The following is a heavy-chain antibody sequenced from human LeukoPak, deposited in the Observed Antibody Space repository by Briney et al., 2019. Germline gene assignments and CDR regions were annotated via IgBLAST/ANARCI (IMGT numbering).Heavy chain of an antibody. CDR1: GGSISSYY. V-gene: IGHV4-4*07. Sequence: PSETLSLTCTVSGGSISSYYWSWIRQPAGKGLEWIGRIYTSGSTNYNPSLKSRVTMSVDTSKNQFSLKLSSVTAADTAVYYCARAPTHYDILTGYSVGPLNYWGQGTLVTVSS. J-gene: IGHJ4*02. CDR3: ARAPTHYDILTGYSVGPLNY. CDR2: IYTSGST. D-gene: IGHD3-9*01.